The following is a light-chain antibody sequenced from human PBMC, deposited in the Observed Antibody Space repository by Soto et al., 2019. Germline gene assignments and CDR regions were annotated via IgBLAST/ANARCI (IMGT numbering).Light chain of an antibody. CDR1: ESISRW. CDR2: KAF. CDR3: QQINSVSIT. V-gene: IGKV1-5*03. Sequence: LPMTQSPSTPSASVGDRVNLPGRASESISRWLAWYPPKPGKAPKLLIYKAFSLESGVPSRFSGSGSGTEFPLTINTLHADVFPTYSCQQINSVSITCGQGTRREL. J-gene: IGKJ5*01.